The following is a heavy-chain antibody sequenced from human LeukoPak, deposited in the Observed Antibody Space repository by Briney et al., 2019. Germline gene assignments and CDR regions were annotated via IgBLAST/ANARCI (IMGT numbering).Heavy chain of an antibody. J-gene: IGHJ4*02. Sequence: GGSLRLSCAASGFTFTHFGMHWVRQAPGGGLEWVAFINYDGSDKYYTDSVKGRFTISRDNSKNTLYLQMNSMRTEDTAVYYCARDGPAPSMTTVTSNYWGQGTLVTVSS. D-gene: IGHD4-17*01. V-gene: IGHV3-30*02. CDR3: ARDGPAPSMTTVTSNY. CDR2: INYDGSDK. CDR1: GFTFTHFG.